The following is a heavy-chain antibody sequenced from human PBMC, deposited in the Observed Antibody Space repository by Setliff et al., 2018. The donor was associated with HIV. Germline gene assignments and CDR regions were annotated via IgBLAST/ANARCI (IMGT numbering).Heavy chain of an antibody. Sequence: PSETLSLTCSVSGDSFSIHYWNWIRQPAGKGLEWIGRIYSSGATSYNPSLRSRVTMSVDTSKNQLSPTLDSMTAADTAVYYCAKDRGYYFDLWGRGILVTVSS. CDR3: AKDRGYYFDL. CDR1: GDSFSIHY. J-gene: IGHJ2*01. V-gene: IGHV4-4*07. D-gene: IGHD3-10*01. CDR2: IYSSGAT.